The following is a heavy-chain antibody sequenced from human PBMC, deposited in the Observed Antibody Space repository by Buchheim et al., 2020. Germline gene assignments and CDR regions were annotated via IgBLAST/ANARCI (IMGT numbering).Heavy chain of an antibody. CDR2: ISYDGSNK. CDR3: AKAQKDYCSGGSCYFIGIDY. J-gene: IGHJ4*02. V-gene: IGHV3-30*18. D-gene: IGHD2-15*01. Sequence: QVQLVESGGGVVQPGRSLRLSCAASGFTFSSYGMHWVRQAPGKGLEWVAVISYDGSNKYYADSVKGRFTISRDNSQNTLYLQMNSLRAEDTAVYYCAKAQKDYCSGGSCYFIGIDYWGQGTL. CDR1: GFTFSSYG.